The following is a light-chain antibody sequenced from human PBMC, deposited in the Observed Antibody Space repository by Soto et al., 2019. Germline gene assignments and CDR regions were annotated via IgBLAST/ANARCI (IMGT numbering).Light chain of an antibody. Sequence: AIQMTQSPSSLSASIGDRFTITCRASQGIRNDLSWYQQKPGKAPKLLMYATSRLQSGVPSRFSGSGSGTDFTLTISSLQPEDFATYYCLQDYNYPRTFGQGTKVDI. J-gene: IGKJ1*01. CDR3: LQDYNYPRT. V-gene: IGKV1-6*01. CDR1: QGIRND. CDR2: ATS.